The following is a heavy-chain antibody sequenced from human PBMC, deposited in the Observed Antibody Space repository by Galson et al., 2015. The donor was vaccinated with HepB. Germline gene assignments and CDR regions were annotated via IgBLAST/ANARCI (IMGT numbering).Heavy chain of an antibody. D-gene: IGHD6-25*01. CDR1: GGTFRSYT. J-gene: IGHJ5*02. Sequence: SVKVSCKASGGTFRSYTITWVRQAPGQGLEWMGGIIPIFGTANYAQKFHGRITITAEDSTNTTYMELRSLRSEDTAVYYCARASGAWLQGGVWFDPWGQGTLVFVSS. CDR2: IIPIFGTA. CDR3: ARASGAWLQGGVWFDP. V-gene: IGHV1-69*13.